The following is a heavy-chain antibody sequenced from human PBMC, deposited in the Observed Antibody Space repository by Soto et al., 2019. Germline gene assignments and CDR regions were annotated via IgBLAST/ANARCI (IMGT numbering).Heavy chain of an antibody. D-gene: IGHD3-22*01. J-gene: IGHJ4*02. Sequence: PGGSLRLSCAASGFTFNTDSMNWVRRAPGRGLEWVSYISSSSSTVYYADSVKGRFTISRDNAKNSLYLQMNSLRAEDTAVYYCARWNYDTTGYYKGALDYWGQGTLVTVSS. CDR2: ISSSSSTV. CDR1: GFTFNTDS. CDR3: ARWNYDTTGYYKGALDY. V-gene: IGHV3-48*01.